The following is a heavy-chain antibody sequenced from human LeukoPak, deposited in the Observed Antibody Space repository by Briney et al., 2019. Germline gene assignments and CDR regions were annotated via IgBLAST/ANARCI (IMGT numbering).Heavy chain of an antibody. CDR1: GYTVTGYY. V-gene: IGHV1-2*02. D-gene: IGHD1-7*01. Sequence: ASVKVSCTASGYTVTGYYMHWVRQAPGQGLEWMGWINPNSGGTNYAQKFQGRVTMTRDTSISTAYMELSGLRSDDTAVYYCASYNWNYYDYYYGMDVWGQGTTVTVSS. CDR3: ASYNWNYYDYYYGMDV. J-gene: IGHJ6*02. CDR2: INPNSGGT.